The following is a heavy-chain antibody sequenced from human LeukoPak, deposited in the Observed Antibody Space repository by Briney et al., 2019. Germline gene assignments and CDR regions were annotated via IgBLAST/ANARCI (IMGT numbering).Heavy chain of an antibody. Sequence: SETLSLTCAVYGGSFSGYYWSWIRQPPGKGLEWIGEINHSGNTNYNPSLKSRVTISVDTSKKHFSLKLSSVTAADTAVYYCARGQTTVTPHYYYYYMDVWDKGTTVTVSS. CDR3: ARGQTTVTPHYYYYYMDV. CDR1: GGSFSGYY. J-gene: IGHJ6*03. CDR2: INHSGNT. V-gene: IGHV4-34*01. D-gene: IGHD4-11*01.